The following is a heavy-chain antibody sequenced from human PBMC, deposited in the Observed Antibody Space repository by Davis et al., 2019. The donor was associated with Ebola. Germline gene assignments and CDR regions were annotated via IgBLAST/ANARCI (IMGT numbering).Heavy chain of an antibody. D-gene: IGHD3-22*01. J-gene: IGHJ6*04. CDR2: INPSGGST. CDR3: ARETTERIVVVILDYYYYGMDV. V-gene: IGHV1-2*02. Sequence: ASVKVSCKASGYTFTGNYIHWVRQAPGQGLEWMGIINPSGGSTNYAQKFQGRVTMTRDTSISTAYMELSRLRSDDTAVYYCARETTERIVVVILDYYYYGMDVWGKGTTVTVSS. CDR1: GYTFTGNY.